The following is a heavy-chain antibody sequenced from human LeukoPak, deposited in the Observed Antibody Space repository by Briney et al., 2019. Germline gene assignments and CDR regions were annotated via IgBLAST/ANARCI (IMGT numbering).Heavy chain of an antibody. CDR1: GGTFSSYA. CDR3: AKDFSGSYDY. CDR2: IIPILGIA. Sequence: SVKVSCKASGGTFSSYAISWVRQAPGQGLEWMGRIIPILGIANYAQKFQGRVTITADKSTGTAYMELSSLRAEDTAVYYCAKDFSGSYDYWGQGTLVTVSS. J-gene: IGHJ4*02. D-gene: IGHD3-10*01. V-gene: IGHV1-69*04.